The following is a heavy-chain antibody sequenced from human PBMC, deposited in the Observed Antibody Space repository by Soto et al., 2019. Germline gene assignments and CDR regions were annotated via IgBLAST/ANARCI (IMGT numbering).Heavy chain of an antibody. V-gene: IGHV1-69*06. CDR1: GGTFSSYA. CDR3: ATGPGGYSDNWFDP. J-gene: IGHJ5*02. Sequence: SVKVSCKASGGTFSSYAISWVRQAPGQGLEWMGGIIPIFGTANYAQKFQGRVTITADKSTSTAYMELSSLRSEDTAVYYCATGPGGYSDNWFDPWGQGTLVTVSS. CDR2: IIPIFGTA. D-gene: IGHD3-22*01.